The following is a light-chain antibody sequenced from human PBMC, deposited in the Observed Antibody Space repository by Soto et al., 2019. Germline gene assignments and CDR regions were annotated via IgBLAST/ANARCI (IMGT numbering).Light chain of an antibody. Sequence: VLTESPATLSLTPGERAPHYFWASQSVSPYLAWYQQKPGQAPRLLIYDASSRATGIPARFSGSGSGTDFTLTISSVEPEDFAVYYCQQRSNWITSGQGTRLEIK. CDR1: QSVSPY. J-gene: IGKJ5*01. V-gene: IGKV3-11*01. CDR2: DAS. CDR3: QQRSNWIT.